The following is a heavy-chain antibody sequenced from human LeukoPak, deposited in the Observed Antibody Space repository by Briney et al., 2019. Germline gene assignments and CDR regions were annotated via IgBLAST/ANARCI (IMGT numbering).Heavy chain of an antibody. Sequence: GGSLRLSCAAAGFTFSDYYMAWVRQAPGKGLEWISYMSGRGYPIYYADTVRGRLTISRDNAKSSLYLQMTSLRAEDTAVYFCARVGIALAVPFDFWGQGSPVIVSS. CDR1: GFTFSDYY. CDR2: MSGRGYPI. CDR3: ARVGIALAVPFDF. V-gene: IGHV3-11*01. D-gene: IGHD2-21*01. J-gene: IGHJ4*02.